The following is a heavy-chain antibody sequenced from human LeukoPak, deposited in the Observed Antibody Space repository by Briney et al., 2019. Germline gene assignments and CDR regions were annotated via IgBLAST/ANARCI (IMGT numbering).Heavy chain of an antibody. V-gene: IGHV4-61*02. CDR2: IYTSGNT. CDR3: ARLHYGGNYGYYYYYMDV. D-gene: IGHD4-23*01. Sequence: SETLSLTCTVSGGSISSDNYHWSWIRQPAGKGLEWIGRIYTSGNTNYNPSLKSRVTISVDTSKNQFSLKLSSVTAADTAVYYCARLHYGGNYGYYYYYMDVWGKGTTVTISS. CDR1: GGSISSDNYH. J-gene: IGHJ6*03.